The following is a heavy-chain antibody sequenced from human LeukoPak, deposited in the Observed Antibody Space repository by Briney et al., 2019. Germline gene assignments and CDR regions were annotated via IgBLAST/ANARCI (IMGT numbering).Heavy chain of an antibody. J-gene: IGHJ4*02. D-gene: IGHD2-15*01. V-gene: IGHV3-48*04. CDR2: ISSSSITI. CDR3: ARDRGGSYSAIDY. CDR1: RFTFSSYS. Sequence: GGSLRLSCAASRFTFSSYSLYWVRPAPGKGLEWVSFISSSSITIYYADSVKGRFTISRDNAEKSLYLQMNSLRAEDTAVYYCARDRGGSYSAIDYWGQGTLVTVSS.